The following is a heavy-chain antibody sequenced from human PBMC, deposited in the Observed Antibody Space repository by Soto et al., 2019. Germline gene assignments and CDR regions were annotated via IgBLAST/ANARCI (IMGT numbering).Heavy chain of an antibody. CDR3: VKFPVITASYYYQDMDV. CDR2: ISGSGIST. D-gene: IGHD4-4*01. J-gene: IGHJ6*03. CDR1: GFTFSTYP. V-gene: IGHV3-23*01. Sequence: EVQLLESGGGLVQPGGSLRLSCAASGFTFSTYPMNWVRQAPGKGLEWVSGISGSGISTFYVDTVKGRFTTSRDNSKNTVFLQINSLRAEDTAIYYCVKFPVITASYYYQDMDVWGQGTTVTVSS.